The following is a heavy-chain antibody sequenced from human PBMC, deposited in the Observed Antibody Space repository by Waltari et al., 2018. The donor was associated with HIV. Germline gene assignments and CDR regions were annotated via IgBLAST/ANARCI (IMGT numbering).Heavy chain of an antibody. V-gene: IGHV3-30*01. D-gene: IGHD4-17*01. CDR1: GFTFRRYA. J-gene: IGHJ4*02. Sequence: QVQLVESGGGVVKPGRSLRLSCAASGFTFRRYAMHWVRQAPGKGLEWVAVISYDGRNKYYADSVKGRFTISRDNSKNTLYLQMNSLRAEDTAVYYCARPMNYGDYPYYFDYWGQGTLVTVSS. CDR2: ISYDGRNK. CDR3: ARPMNYGDYPYYFDY.